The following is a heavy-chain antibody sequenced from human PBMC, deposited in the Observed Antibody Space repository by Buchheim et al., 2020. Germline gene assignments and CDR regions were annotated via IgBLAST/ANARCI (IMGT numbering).Heavy chain of an antibody. CDR3: ARGSHDRDCGGDCDSYNWFDP. J-gene: IGHJ5*02. V-gene: IGHV4-31*03. D-gene: IGHD2-21*02. CDR2: IYYSWST. Sequence: QVQLQESGPGLVKPSQTLSLTCTVYGGSISSGGYYWSWILQHPGKVLVWIGYIYYSWSTYYNPSLKRRVTISVDTSQHQFYLKLSSVTAADTAVYYGARGSHDRDCGGDCDSYNWFDPWGQGTL. CDR1: GGSISSGGYY.